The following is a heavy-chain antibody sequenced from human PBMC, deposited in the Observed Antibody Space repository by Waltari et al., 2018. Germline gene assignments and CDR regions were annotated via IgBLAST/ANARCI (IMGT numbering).Heavy chain of an antibody. J-gene: IGHJ6*02. CDR1: GFTFSSYA. CDR3: ARDNAYYGSGSLYGMDV. CDR2: ISYDGSKK. Sequence: QVQLVESGGGVVQPGRSLRRSCAASGFTFSSYAMHWVRQAPGKGLEWVAVISYDGSKKYYADSVKGRFTISRDNSKITLYLQMNSLSAEDTAVYYRARDNAYYGSGSLYGMDVWGQGTTVTVSS. V-gene: IGHV3-30-3*01. D-gene: IGHD3-10*01.